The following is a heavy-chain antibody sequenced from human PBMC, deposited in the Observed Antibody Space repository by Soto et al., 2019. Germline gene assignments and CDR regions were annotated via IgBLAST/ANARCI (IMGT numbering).Heavy chain of an antibody. D-gene: IGHD2-21*02. CDR3: ARVQLAYCGGDCPAGLDV. V-gene: IGHV3-30-3*01. CDR1: GFIFSSYA. Sequence: GGSLRLSCAASGFIFSSYAMHWVRQAPGKGLEWVAVISYDGSNKYYADSVKGRFTISRDNSKNTLYLQMNSLRAEDTAVYYCARVQLAYCGGDCPAGLDVWGQGTTVTVSS. CDR2: ISYDGSNK. J-gene: IGHJ6*02.